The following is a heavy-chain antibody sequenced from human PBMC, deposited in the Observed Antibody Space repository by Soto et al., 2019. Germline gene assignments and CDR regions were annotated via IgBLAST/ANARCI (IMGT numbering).Heavy chain of an antibody. V-gene: IGHV3-33*01. D-gene: IGHD1-26*01. CDR1: GFTFSSYG. CDR2: IWHDGSNK. Sequence: QVQLVESGGGVVQPGRSLRLSCAASGFTFSSYGMHWVRQAPGKGLEWVAVIWHDGSNKYYADFVKGRFTISRDNSKNTLYLQMTSLRAEDTAVYYCARAQYSGSYIRMDVWGQGTTVTVSS. CDR3: ARAQYSGSYIRMDV. J-gene: IGHJ6*02.